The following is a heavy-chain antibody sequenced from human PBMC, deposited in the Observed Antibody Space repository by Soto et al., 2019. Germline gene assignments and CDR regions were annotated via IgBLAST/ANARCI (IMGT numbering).Heavy chain of an antibody. D-gene: IGHD3-10*01. V-gene: IGHV3-30*01. J-gene: IGHJ4*02. Sequence: VAVVSYDGNSGTYADSVKGRFTVSRDNSGNLLYLQMNSLTAADTAVYYCAREYSGSSWGYWGQGSLVTVSS. CDR3: AREYSGSSWGY. CDR2: VSYDGNSG.